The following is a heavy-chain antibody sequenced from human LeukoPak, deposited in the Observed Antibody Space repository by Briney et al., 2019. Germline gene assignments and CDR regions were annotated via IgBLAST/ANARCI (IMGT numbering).Heavy chain of an antibody. V-gene: IGHV3-64*04. CDR1: GFTFSSYA. Sequence: SGGSLRLSCAASGFTFSSYAMHWVRQAPGKGLEYVSAISSNGGSTYYADSVKGRFTISRDNSKNTLYLQMNSLRAEDTAVYYCAKVERGEQWLVAYYFDYWGQGTLVTVSS. J-gene: IGHJ4*02. D-gene: IGHD6-19*01. CDR3: AKVERGEQWLVAYYFDY. CDR2: ISSNGGST.